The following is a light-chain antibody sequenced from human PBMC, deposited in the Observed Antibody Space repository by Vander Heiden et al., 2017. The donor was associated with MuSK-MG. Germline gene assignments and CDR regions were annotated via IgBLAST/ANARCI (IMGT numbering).Light chain of an antibody. V-gene: IGKV1-39*01. CDR2: AAS. J-gene: IGKJ3*01. CDR3: QQSYSTPLT. Sequence: DIQMTQSPSSLSASVGDRVTITCRASQSISSYLNWYQQKPGKAPKLLIYAASSLQSRVPSRFSGSGSGTDFTLTISSLQPEDFATYYCQQSYSTPLTFGHGTKVDIK. CDR1: QSISSY.